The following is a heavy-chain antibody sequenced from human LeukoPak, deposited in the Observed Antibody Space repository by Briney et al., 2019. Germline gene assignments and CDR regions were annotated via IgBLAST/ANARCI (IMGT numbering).Heavy chain of an antibody. Sequence: GGSLRLSCAASGFTFSSYAMSWVRQAPGKGLEWVSAISGSGGSTYYADSVKGRFTISRDNSKNTLYLQMNSLRAEDTAVYYCAKVGRDGYNYGHAFDIWGQGTTVTVSS. CDR3: AKVGRDGYNYGHAFDI. V-gene: IGHV3-23*01. CDR1: GFTFSSYA. D-gene: IGHD5-24*01. CDR2: ISGSGGST. J-gene: IGHJ3*02.